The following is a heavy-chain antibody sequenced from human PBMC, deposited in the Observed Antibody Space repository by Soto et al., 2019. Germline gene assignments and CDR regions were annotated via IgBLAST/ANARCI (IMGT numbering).Heavy chain of an antibody. CDR1: GGSVSSGSYY. J-gene: IGHJ3*02. Sequence: PSETLSLTCTASGGSVSSGSYYWSWIRQPAGKGLEWIGRIYTSGSTNYNPSLKSRVTMSVDTSKNQFSLKLSSVTAADTAVYYCARDFWGSSRPGRYAFDIWGQGTMVTVSS. D-gene: IGHD6-13*01. V-gene: IGHV4-61*02. CDR2: IYTSGST. CDR3: ARDFWGSSRPGRYAFDI.